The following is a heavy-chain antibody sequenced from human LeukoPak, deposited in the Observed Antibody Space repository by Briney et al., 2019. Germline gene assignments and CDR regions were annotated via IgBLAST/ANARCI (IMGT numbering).Heavy chain of an antibody. CDR2: IYSGGST. V-gene: IGHV3-53*01. D-gene: IGHD6-13*01. Sequence: SGGSLRLSCAASGFTVSSNYMSWVRQAPGKGLEWVSVIYSGGSTYYADSVKGRFTISRDNSKNTLYLQMNSLRAEDTAVYYCAKDKGSSWSRTFDYWGQGTLVTVSS. CDR3: AKDKGSSWSRTFDY. CDR1: GFTVSSNY. J-gene: IGHJ4*02.